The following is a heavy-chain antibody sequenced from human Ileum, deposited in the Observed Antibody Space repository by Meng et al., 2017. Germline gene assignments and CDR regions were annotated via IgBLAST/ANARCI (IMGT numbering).Heavy chain of an antibody. V-gene: IGHV1-69*13. CDR2: IIPIFGTA. J-gene: IGHJ4*02. D-gene: IGHD5-12*01. CDR1: GGTFSSYA. Sequence: SVKVSCKASGGTFSSYAISWVRQAPGQGLEWRGGIIPIFGTANYAQKFQGRVTMTADESTSRAYIELSSLGYDDTAGYYWEGHIGDRIGGFDYWGQGTLVTVSS. CDR3: EGHIGDRIGGFDY.